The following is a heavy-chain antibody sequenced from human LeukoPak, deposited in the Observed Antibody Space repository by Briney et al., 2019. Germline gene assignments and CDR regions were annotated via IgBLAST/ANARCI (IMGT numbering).Heavy chain of an antibody. CDR3: ARARGTIFGVVILDY. J-gene: IGHJ4*02. Sequence: ASVKVSCKASGYTFTSYDINWVRQATGQGLEWMGWMNPNSGNTGYAQKFQGRVTMTRDTSISTAYMELSRLRSDDTAVYYCARARGTIFGVVILDYWGQGTLVTVSS. D-gene: IGHD3-3*01. CDR1: GYTFTSYD. V-gene: IGHV1-8*01. CDR2: MNPNSGNT.